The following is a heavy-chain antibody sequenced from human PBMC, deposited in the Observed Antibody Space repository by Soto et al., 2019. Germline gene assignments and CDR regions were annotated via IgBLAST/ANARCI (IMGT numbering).Heavy chain of an antibody. D-gene: IGHD3-10*01. Sequence: QVQLVQSGAEVKKPGASVKVSCKASVYTFTSYDITWGRQATGQGLEWMGWMNPNSGNTGYAQKFKGRVTMTRNTSISTAYMELSSLRSEDTAVYYCARGRYYPHIEYFDYWGQGTLVTVSS. CDR3: ARGRYYPHIEYFDY. J-gene: IGHJ4*02. CDR2: MNPNSGNT. CDR1: VYTFTSYD. V-gene: IGHV1-8*01.